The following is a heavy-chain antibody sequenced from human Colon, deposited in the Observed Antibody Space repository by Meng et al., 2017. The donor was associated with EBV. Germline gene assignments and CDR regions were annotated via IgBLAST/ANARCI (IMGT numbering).Heavy chain of an antibody. Sequence: QRQESVPGLVEPSQTLSLTCTGSGGSMSSGNYYWSWIRQPPGKGLEWIGYIHHSGSAYYNPSLKSRVSISVDTSKNQFSLNLNSMTAADTAVYYCASFDHIPRRNYFDYWGQGTLVTVSS. CDR1: GGSMSSGNYY. V-gene: IGHV4-30-4*01. J-gene: IGHJ4*02. CDR2: IHHSGSA. D-gene: IGHD2-21*01. CDR3: ASFDHIPRRNYFDY.